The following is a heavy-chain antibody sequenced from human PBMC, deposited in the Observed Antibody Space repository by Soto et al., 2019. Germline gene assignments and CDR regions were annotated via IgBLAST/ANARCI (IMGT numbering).Heavy chain of an antibody. CDR2: ISSSSSYI. V-gene: IGHV3-21*01. D-gene: IGHD5-12*01. Sequence: PGGSLRLSCAASGFTFSSYSMNWVRQAPGKGLEWVSSISSSSSYIYYADSVKGRFTISRDNAKNSLYLQMNSLRAEDTAVYYCARDNAEYSGYDSYSYWGQGTLVTVSS. CDR1: GFTFSSYS. J-gene: IGHJ4*02. CDR3: ARDNAEYSGYDSYSY.